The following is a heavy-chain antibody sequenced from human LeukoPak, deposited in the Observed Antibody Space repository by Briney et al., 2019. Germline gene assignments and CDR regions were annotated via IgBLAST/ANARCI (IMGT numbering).Heavy chain of an antibody. CDR3: ARLDSSGYYYFDY. J-gene: IGHJ4*02. Sequence: SETLSLTCTVSGGSISSYYWSWIRQPPGKGLEWIGYIYYSGSTNYNPSLKSRVTISVDTSKNQFSLKLSSVTAADTAVYYCARLDSSGYYYFDYWGQGTLVTVSS. CDR2: IYYSGST. CDR1: GGSISSYY. D-gene: IGHD3-22*01. V-gene: IGHV4-59*01.